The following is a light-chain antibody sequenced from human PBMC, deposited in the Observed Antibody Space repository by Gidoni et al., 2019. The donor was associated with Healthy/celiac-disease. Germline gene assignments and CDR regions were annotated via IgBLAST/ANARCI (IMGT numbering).Light chain of an antibody. Sequence: IVMTQSPATLSVSPGERGTLSCRASQSVTNNLAWYQQKPGQAPRLLIYGASTRATGIPARLSGSGSGTEFTLTISSLQAEDVAVYYCQQHNYLPPSFGQXTKLEIK. CDR3: QQHNYLPPS. J-gene: IGKJ2*03. CDR1: QSVTNN. V-gene: IGKV3-15*01. CDR2: GAS.